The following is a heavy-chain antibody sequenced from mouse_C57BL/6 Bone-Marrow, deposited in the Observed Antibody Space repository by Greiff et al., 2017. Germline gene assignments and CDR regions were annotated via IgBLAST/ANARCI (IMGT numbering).Heavy chain of an antibody. D-gene: IGHD3-3*01. Sequence: EVKLVESGPVLVKPGASVKMSCKASGYTFTDYYMNWVKQSHGKSLEWIGVINPYNGGTSYNQKFKGKATLTVDKSSSTAYMELNSLTSEDSAVYYCAREEGRGAMDYWGQGTSVTVSS. CDR3: AREEGRGAMDY. CDR2: INPYNGGT. CDR1: GYTFTDYY. V-gene: IGHV1-19*01. J-gene: IGHJ4*01.